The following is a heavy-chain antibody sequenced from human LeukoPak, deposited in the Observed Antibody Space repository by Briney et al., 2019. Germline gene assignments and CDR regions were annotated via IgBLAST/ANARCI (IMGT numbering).Heavy chain of an antibody. CDR2: ISAYNGNT. D-gene: IGHD6-19*01. Sequence: ASVKVSCKASGYTFTCYGISWVRQAPGQGLELMGWISAYNGNTNYAQKLQGRVTMTTDTSTSTAYMELRSLRSGDTAVYYCARDFIPIVSSSYYFDYWGQGTLVTVSS. CDR3: ARDFIPIVSSSYYFDY. J-gene: IGHJ4*02. CDR1: GYTFTCYG. V-gene: IGHV1-18*01.